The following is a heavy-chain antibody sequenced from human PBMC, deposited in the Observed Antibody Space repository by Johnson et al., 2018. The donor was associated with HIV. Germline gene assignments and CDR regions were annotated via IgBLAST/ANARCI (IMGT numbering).Heavy chain of an antibody. CDR2: ISYDGSNK. V-gene: IGHV3-30-3*01. Sequence: QVQLVESGGGVVQPGRSLRLSCAASTFTFTNYAMHWVRQAPGKGLEWVAVISYDGSNKYYADSVKGRFTISRDNSKNTLNLQMKSLKTEDTAVYYCTTEDAQGSHRNAFDIWGQGTMVTVSS. CDR1: TFTFTNYA. CDR3: TTEDAQGSHRNAFDI. D-gene: IGHD2-15*01. J-gene: IGHJ3*02.